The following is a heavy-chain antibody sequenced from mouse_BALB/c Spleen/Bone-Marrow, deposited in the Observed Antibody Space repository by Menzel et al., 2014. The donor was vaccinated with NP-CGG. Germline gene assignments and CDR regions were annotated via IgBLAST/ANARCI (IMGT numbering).Heavy chain of an antibody. Sequence: EVNVEESGGGLVKPGGSLKLSCAASGFTFSSYAMSWVRRTPEKRLEWVATISSGGSYTYYPDSVKGRFTISRDNAKNTLYLQMSSLRSEDTAMYYCARHGITRLLDYWGQGTTLTVSS. CDR1: GFTFSSYA. D-gene: IGHD2-4*01. V-gene: IGHV5-9-3*01. J-gene: IGHJ2*01. CDR2: ISSGGSYT. CDR3: ARHGITRLLDY.